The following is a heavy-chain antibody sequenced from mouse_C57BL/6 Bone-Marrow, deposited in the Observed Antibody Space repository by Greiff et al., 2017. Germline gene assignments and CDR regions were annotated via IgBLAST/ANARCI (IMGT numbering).Heavy chain of an antibody. CDR3: ARRDGNYYFDY. Sequence: DVKLQESGPGLVKPSQSLSLTCSVTGYSITSGYYWNWIRQFPGNKLEWMGYISYDGSNNYNPSLKNRISITRDTSKNQFFLKLNSVTTEDTATYYCARRDGNYYFDYWGQGTTLTVSS. CDR1: GYSITSGYY. J-gene: IGHJ2*01. V-gene: IGHV3-6*01. D-gene: IGHD2-1*01. CDR2: ISYDGSN.